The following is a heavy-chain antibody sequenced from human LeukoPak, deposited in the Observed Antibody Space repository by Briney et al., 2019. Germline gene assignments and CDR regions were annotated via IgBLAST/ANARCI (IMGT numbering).Heavy chain of an antibody. CDR3: ARLRGGVQLWGD. D-gene: IGHD5-18*01. CDR2: VSDAGTN. Sequence: SETLSLTCTVSGGSITSNSYCWGWTRQPPGKGLQWIVTVSDAGTNYYNPSLKSRVTMRVDSSKNQFSLKLPSVTATDTAVYYCARLRGGVQLWGDWGQGTLVTVSS. V-gene: IGHV4-39*01. CDR1: GGSITSNSYC. J-gene: IGHJ4*02.